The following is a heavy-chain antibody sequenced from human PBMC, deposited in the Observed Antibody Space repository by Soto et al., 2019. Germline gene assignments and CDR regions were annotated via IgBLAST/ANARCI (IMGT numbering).Heavy chain of an antibody. Sequence: PLETLSLTCAVSGGSISSSNWWSWVRQPPGKGLEWIGEIYHSGSTNYNPSLKSRVTISVDKSKNQFSLKLSSVTAADTAVYYCARAYSSSWYRGFDYWGQGTLVTVSS. CDR1: GGSISSSNW. CDR2: IYHSGST. J-gene: IGHJ4*02. CDR3: ARAYSSSWYRGFDY. V-gene: IGHV4-4*02. D-gene: IGHD6-13*01.